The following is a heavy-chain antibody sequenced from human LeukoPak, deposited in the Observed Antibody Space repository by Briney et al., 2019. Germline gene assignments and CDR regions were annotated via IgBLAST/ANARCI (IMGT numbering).Heavy chain of an antibody. Sequence: GGSLRLSCVASGFTFDAHGLRWVRQVPGKGLEWVSGVTADGNHRRYAEAVKDRFTISRDNSKNSLYLQLNNLGAEDTAFYYCVRDMGVAVAGRLHPYYLACWGQGTLVTVS. CDR1: GFTFDAHG. D-gene: IGHD6-19*01. V-gene: IGHV3-9*01. CDR2: VTADGNHR. J-gene: IGHJ4*02. CDR3: VRDMGVAVAGRLHPYYLAC.